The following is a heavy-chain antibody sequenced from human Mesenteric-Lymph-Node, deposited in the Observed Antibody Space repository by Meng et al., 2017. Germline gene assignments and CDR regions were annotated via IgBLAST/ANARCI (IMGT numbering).Heavy chain of an antibody. CDR3: ARLELGYCSGGTCYFDWYFDL. CDR1: GYRFTDYW. D-gene: IGHD2-15*01. J-gene: IGHJ2*01. Sequence: GESLKISCKGSGYRFTDYWIGWVRQMPGIGLEWMGNIYPGDSDTRYSPSFQGQVTISADKSISTAYLQWSSLKTSDTAMYYCARLELGYCSGGTCYFDWYFDLWGRGTLVTVSS. V-gene: IGHV5-51*01. CDR2: IYPGDSDT.